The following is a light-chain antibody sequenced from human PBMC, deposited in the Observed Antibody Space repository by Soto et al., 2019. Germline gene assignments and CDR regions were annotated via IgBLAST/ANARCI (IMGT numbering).Light chain of an antibody. Sequence: QSALTQPASVSGSPGQSITISCTGTSSDVGGYNYVSWYQQHPGKAPKLIIYEVSHRPSGVSNRFSGSKSGDTASLTISGLQAEDEADYYCCSYAGSYTWVFGGGTKVTVL. V-gene: IGLV2-14*01. CDR1: SSDVGGYNY. J-gene: IGLJ3*02. CDR3: CSYAGSYTWV. CDR2: EVS.